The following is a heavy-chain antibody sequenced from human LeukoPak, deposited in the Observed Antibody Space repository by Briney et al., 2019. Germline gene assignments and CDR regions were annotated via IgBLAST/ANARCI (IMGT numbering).Heavy chain of an antibody. CDR1: GYTFTGYY. J-gene: IGHJ6*03. CDR2: INPNSGGT. Sequence: ASVKVSRKASGYTFTGYYMHWVRQAPGQGLEWMGWINPNSGGTNYAQKFQGRVTMTRDTSISTAYMELSRLRSDDTAVYYCARWGNYYYYMDVWGKGTTVTVSS. CDR3: ARWGNYYYYMDV. D-gene: IGHD3-16*01. V-gene: IGHV1-2*02.